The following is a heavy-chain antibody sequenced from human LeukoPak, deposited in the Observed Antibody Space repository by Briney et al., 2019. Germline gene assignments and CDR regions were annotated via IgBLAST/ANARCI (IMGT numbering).Heavy chain of an antibody. V-gene: IGHV5-51*01. CDR2: IYPGDSDT. Sequence: GESLKISCKGSGYSFTSYWIGWVRQMAGKGLEWMGFIYPGDSDTRYSASFQGKVTISADNSISTAYLQWSSLKASATAMYYCARQFTHYYDSSGYQLFDYWGQGTLVTVSS. CDR1: GYSFTSYW. D-gene: IGHD3-22*01. CDR3: ARQFTHYYDSSGYQLFDY. J-gene: IGHJ4*02.